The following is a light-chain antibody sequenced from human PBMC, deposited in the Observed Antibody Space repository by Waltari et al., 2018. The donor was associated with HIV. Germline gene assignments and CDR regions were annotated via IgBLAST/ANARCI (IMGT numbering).Light chain of an antibody. Sequence: QSVLTQPPSVSAAPGQKVTISCSGSSSNIGINYVSWYRQLPGTAPKLLIYDNDRRPSVIPDRFAGSKSGTSATLGITGLQTGDEADYYCGTWDSSLSVWLFGGGTKLTVL. CDR2: DND. J-gene: IGLJ3*02. CDR3: GTWDSSLSVWL. CDR1: SSNIGINY. V-gene: IGLV1-51*01.